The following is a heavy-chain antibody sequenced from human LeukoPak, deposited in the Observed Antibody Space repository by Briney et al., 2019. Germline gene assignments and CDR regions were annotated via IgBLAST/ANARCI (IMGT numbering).Heavy chain of an antibody. J-gene: IGHJ6*03. Sequence: SQTLSLTCTVSGGSISSGSYYWSWIRQPAGKGLEWIGRIYTSGSTNYNPSLKSRVTISVDTSKNQFSLKLSSVTAADTAVYYCAYGGSDLGIGSLWYYYYMDVWGKGTTVTVSS. CDR2: IYTSGST. CDR3: AYGGSDLGIGSLWYYYYMDV. D-gene: IGHD1-26*01. CDR1: GGSISSGSYY. V-gene: IGHV4-61*02.